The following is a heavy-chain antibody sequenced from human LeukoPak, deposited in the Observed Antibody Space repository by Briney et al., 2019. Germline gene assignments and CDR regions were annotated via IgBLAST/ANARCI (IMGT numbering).Heavy chain of an antibody. CDR3: AKEQKSYYDSSGPVDY. CDR2: ISGSGSST. CDR1: GFTFSSYA. Sequence: GGSLRLSCAASGFTFSSYAMSWVRQAPGKGLEWVSAISGSGSSTYYADSVKGRFTISRGNSKNTLYLQMNSLRAEDTAVYYCAKEQKSYYDSSGPVDYGGQGTLVTVSS. D-gene: IGHD3-22*01. V-gene: IGHV3-23*01. J-gene: IGHJ4*02.